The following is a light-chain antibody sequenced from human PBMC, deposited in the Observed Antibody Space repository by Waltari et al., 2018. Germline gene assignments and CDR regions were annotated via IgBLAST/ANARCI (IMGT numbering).Light chain of an antibody. CDR2: WAS. CDR1: QSVLSSSNNKNY. Sequence: DIVMTQSPDSLAVSLGERATIDCTSSQSVLSSSNNKNYLAWYQQKPGQPPTLFIYWASTRQSGVPDRFSGSGSGTDFTLTINSLQAEDVAVYYCQQYYGNPYTFGQGTKLEIK. V-gene: IGKV4-1*01. J-gene: IGKJ2*01. CDR3: QQYYGNPYT.